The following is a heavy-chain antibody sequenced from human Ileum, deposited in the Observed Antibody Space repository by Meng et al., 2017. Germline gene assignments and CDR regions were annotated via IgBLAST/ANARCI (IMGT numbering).Heavy chain of an antibody. J-gene: IGHJ4*02. D-gene: IGHD1-26*01. Sequence: QVQLQQAGPGLVKPSQTLSLTRAISGDSVSSNSSAWNWIRQSPPRGLEWLGRTYYRSKWYNDYAVSVKSRITINPDTSKNQFSLQLNSVTPEDTAVYYCAKDGTSGSYLGLYYWGQGTLVTVSA. CDR1: GDSVSSNSSA. CDR2: TYYRSKWYN. CDR3: AKDGTSGSYLGLYY. V-gene: IGHV6-1*01.